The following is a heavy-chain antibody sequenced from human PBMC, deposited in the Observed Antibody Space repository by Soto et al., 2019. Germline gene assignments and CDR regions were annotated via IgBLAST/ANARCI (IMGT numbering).Heavy chain of an antibody. Sequence: QLHLMQSGAEVKKAGSSVKVSCKASGGTVSSYAITWVRQAPGKGLEWMGVLIPIFVSAHYAPKFQGRITITSVESTSTAYMELSGLTSDDTAIYYCAKDVSSDTTGFRGYDLWAQGTQDTVS. V-gene: IGHV1-69*01. J-gene: IGHJ4*02. D-gene: IGHD3-10*01. CDR1: GGTVSSYA. CDR2: LIPIFVSA. CDR3: AKDVSSDTTGFRGYDL.